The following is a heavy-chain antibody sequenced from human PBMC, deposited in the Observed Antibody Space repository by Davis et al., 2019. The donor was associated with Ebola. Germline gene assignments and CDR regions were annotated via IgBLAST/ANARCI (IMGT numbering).Heavy chain of an antibody. D-gene: IGHD1-26*01. CDR3: AKDTSNIWFDI. V-gene: IGHV3-11*05. CDR2: ISSSSSYT. Sequence: GGSLRLSCAASGFTFDDYAMSWVRHVPGKGLEWVSYISSSSSYTNYADSVKGRFTISRDNAKNSLYLQMNGLRVEDTAIYYCAKDTSNIWFDIWGQGTNVTVSS. CDR1: GFTFDDYA. J-gene: IGHJ3*02.